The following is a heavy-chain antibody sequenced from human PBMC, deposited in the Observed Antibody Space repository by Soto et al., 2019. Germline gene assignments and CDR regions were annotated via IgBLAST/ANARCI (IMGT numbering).Heavy chain of an antibody. CDR1: GYTFTSYD. J-gene: IGHJ4*02. V-gene: IGHV1-8*01. Sequence: ASVKVSCKASGYTFTSYDINWVRQATGQGLEWMGWMNPNSGNTGYAQKFQGRVTMTRNTSISTAYMELSSLRSEDTAVYYCARGESPYDFWSGYYVFDYWGQGTLVTVSS. D-gene: IGHD3-3*01. CDR3: ARGESPYDFWSGYYVFDY. CDR2: MNPNSGNT.